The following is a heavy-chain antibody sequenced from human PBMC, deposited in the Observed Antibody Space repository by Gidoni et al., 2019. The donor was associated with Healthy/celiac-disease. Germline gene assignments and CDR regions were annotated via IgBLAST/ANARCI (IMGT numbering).Heavy chain of an antibody. CDR1: GFPFSRYA. CDR3: AKSPIAVAEVFDY. CDR2: ISGSGGST. V-gene: IGHV3-23*04. Sequence: EVQLVESGGGLVQPGGSLRLSCAASGFPFSRYAMGWVRQAPGKGLGWVSAISGSGGSTYYADSVKGRFTISRDNSKNTLYLQMNSLRAEDTAVYYCAKSPIAVAEVFDYWGQGTLVTVSS. D-gene: IGHD6-19*01. J-gene: IGHJ4*02.